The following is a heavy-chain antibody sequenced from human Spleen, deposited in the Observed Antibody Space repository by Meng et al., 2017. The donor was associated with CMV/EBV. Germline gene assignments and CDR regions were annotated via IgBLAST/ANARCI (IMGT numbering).Heavy chain of an antibody. V-gene: IGHV1-2*02. CDR2: INPNSGGT. J-gene: IGHJ5*02. CDR1: GYTFTGYY. D-gene: IGHD2-2*01. Sequence: ASVKVSCKASGYTFTGYYMHWVRQAPGQGLEWMGWINPNSGGTNYAQKFQGRVTMTRDTSISTAYMELSRLRSDDTAVYYCARYCSSTSCPHNRFDPWGQGTLVTVSS. CDR3: ARYCSSTSCPHNRFDP.